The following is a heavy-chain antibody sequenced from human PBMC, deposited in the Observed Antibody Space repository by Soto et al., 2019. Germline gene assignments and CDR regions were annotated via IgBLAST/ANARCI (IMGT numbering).Heavy chain of an antibody. Sequence: ESGPTLVNPTQTLTLTCSFSGFSLTTSGVGVGWVRQSPEKALEWLALIFWDDDKRYSPSLRSRLTIAKDTSKNQVVLTLTNVEPVDTATYYCARILTATGGNFDSWGQGALVTVSS. J-gene: IGHJ4*02. CDR2: IFWDDDK. CDR3: ARILTATGGNFDS. V-gene: IGHV2-5*02. D-gene: IGHD2-8*02. CDR1: GFSLTTSGVG.